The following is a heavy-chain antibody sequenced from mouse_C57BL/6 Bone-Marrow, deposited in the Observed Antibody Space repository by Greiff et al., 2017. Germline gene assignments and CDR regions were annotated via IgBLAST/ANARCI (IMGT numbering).Heavy chain of an antibody. D-gene: IGHD2-4*01. CDR2: LDPSDSYT. V-gene: IGHV1-50*01. Sequence: QVQLQQSGAELVKPGASVKLSCKASGYTFTSYWMQWVKQRPGQGLEWIGELDPSDSYTNYNQKFKGKATLTVDTSSSTAYMQLSSLTSEDSAVYYCARHDYDGDYYAMDYWGQGTSVTVSS. CDR1: GYTFTSYW. CDR3: ARHDYDGDYYAMDY. J-gene: IGHJ4*01.